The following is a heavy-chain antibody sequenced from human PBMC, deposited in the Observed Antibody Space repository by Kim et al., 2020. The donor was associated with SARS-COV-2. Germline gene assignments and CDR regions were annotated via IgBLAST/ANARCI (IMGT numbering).Heavy chain of an antibody. CDR1: GFTFSSYA. J-gene: IGHJ4*02. CDR3: ARDVAGRFDY. Sequence: GGSLRLSCAASGFTFSSYAMHWVRQAPGKGLEWVAVISYDGSNTDYADSVKGQFTISRDNSKNTLYLELISLTTEDTAVYFCARDVAGRFDYWGQGTLVTVSA. V-gene: IGHV3-30*04. CDR2: ISYDGSNT. D-gene: IGHD6-19*01.